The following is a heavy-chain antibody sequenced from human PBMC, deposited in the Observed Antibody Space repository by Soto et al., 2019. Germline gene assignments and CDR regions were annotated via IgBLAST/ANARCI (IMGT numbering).Heavy chain of an antibody. V-gene: IGHV3-48*02. CDR2: ISSSSSTI. J-gene: IGHJ5*02. CDR3: ARDRGTRAPNNWFDP. Sequence: EVHLVESGGGLVQPGGSPRLSCAASGFTFSSYSMNWVRQAPGKGLEWISYISSSSSTIYYADSVKGRFTISRDNAKNSLYLQMNSLRDEDTAVYYCARDRGTRAPNNWFDPWGQGTLVTVSS. D-gene: IGHD3-10*01. CDR1: GFTFSSYS.